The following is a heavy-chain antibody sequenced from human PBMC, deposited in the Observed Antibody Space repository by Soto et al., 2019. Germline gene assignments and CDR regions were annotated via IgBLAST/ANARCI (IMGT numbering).Heavy chain of an antibody. CDR2: IYSGGST. J-gene: IGHJ4*02. CDR1: GFTVSSNY. D-gene: IGHD1-7*01. CDR3: ARAACPNLEL. Sequence: EVQLVETGGGLIQPGGSLRLSCAASGFTVSSNYMRWVRQAPGKGLEWVSVIYSGGSTYYADSVKGRFTISRDNPKNKLYIQMTGLRAEDTSVYDCARAACPNLELWGQGTLVTVSS. V-gene: IGHV3-53*02.